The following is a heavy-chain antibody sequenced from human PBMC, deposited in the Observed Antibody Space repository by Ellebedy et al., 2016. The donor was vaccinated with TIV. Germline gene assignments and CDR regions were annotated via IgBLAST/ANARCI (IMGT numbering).Heavy chain of an antibody. Sequence: MPSETLSLTCAVSGDSLSDYYWTWIRQPPGKGLEWIGYIYYSGTTYYNPSLKSRVTISIDTSNSQFSLPLPSVTPADTAVNYCARGPQNSTWYRKLRFDPWGQGTQVTVSA. D-gene: IGHD6-13*01. J-gene: IGHJ5*02. CDR1: GDSLSDYY. CDR2: IYYSGTT. CDR3: ARGPQNSTWYRKLRFDP. V-gene: IGHV4-59*01.